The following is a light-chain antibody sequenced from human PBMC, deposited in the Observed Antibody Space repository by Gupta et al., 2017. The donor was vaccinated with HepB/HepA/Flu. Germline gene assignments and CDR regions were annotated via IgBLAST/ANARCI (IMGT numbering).Light chain of an antibody. CDR1: QAISSS. J-gene: IGKJ4*01. CDR3: QHGHHCPFT. Sequence: DIQLTQSPSLLSASIGDRVTITCRASQAISSSLAWFQQKPGKAPKLLIYDASTVKSGVPSRFSGGGYGTEFTLTISSRQPEDFADYYCQHGHHCPFTFGRGTXVDI. V-gene: IGKV1-9*01. CDR2: DAS.